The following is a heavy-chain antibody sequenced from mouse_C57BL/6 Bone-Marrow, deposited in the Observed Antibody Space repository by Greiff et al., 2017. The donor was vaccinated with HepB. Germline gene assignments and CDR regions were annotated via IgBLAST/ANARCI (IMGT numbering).Heavy chain of an antibody. V-gene: IGHV2-9-1*01. J-gene: IGHJ4*01. CDR2: IWTGGGT. D-gene: IGHD3-2*02. CDR3: AKIDLTAQATLYAMDY. CDR1: GFSLTSYA. Sequence: VQLVESGPGLVAPSQSLSITCTVSGFSLTSYAISWVRQPPGKGLEWLGVIWTGGGTNYNSALKSRLSISKDNSKSQVFLKMNSLQTDDTARYYCAKIDLTAQATLYAMDYWGQGTSVTVSS.